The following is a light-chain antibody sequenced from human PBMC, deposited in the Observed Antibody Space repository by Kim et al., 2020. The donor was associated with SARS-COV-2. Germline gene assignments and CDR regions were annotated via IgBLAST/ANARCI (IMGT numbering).Light chain of an antibody. CDR3: QQYGNSPRT. J-gene: IGKJ2*01. CDR2: GAS. V-gene: IGKV3-20*01. CDR1: QSVGSSY. Sequence: EIVLTQSPGTLSLSPGERATLSCRASQSVGSSYLAWFHQKPGQAPRLLIYGASSRATGIPDRFSGSWSGTDFTLTISRLEPEDFAVYFCQQYGNSPRTFGPGTKLEI.